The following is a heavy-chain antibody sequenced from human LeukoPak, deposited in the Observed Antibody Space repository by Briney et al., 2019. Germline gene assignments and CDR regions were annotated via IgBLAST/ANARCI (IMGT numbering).Heavy chain of an antibody. CDR1: GFTFSSYW. Sequence: AGSLRLSCAASGFTFSSYWMHWVRQAPGKGLVWVSRINSDGSSTSYADSVKGRFTISRDNAKNTLYLQMNSLRAEDTAVYYCARGRVVVITTPEYAFDMWGQGTMVTVSS. D-gene: IGHD3-22*01. CDR2: INSDGSST. J-gene: IGHJ3*02. CDR3: ARGRVVVITTPEYAFDM. V-gene: IGHV3-74*01.